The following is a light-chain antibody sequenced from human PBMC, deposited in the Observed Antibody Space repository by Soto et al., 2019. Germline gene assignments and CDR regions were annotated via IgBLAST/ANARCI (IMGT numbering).Light chain of an antibody. CDR3: QSYDSSLSGWV. CDR2: GNS. CDR1: SSNIGAGYD. V-gene: IGLV1-40*01. Sequence: QSVLRQPPSVSGAPGQRVTFSCTGSSSNIGAGYDVHWYQQLPGTAPKLLISGNSNRPSGVPDRFSGSKSGTSASLAITGLQAEDEADYYCQSYDSSLSGWVFGGGTKLTVL. J-gene: IGLJ3*02.